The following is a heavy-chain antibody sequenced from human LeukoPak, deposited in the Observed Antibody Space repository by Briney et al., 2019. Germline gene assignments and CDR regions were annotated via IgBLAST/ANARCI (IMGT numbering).Heavy chain of an antibody. Sequence: SETLSLTCTVSGGSISSSSYYWGWIRQPPGKGLEWIGSIYYSGSTYYNPSLKSRVTISVDTSKNQFSLKLSSVTAADTAVYYCARLACAGDLIVGATPGHFDYWGQGTLVTVSS. CDR1: GGSISSSSYY. V-gene: IGHV4-39*01. J-gene: IGHJ4*02. CDR3: ARLACAGDLIVGATPGHFDY. D-gene: IGHD1-26*01. CDR2: IYYSGST.